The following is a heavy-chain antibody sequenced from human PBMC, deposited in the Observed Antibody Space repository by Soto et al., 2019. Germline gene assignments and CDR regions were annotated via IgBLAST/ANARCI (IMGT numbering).Heavy chain of an antibody. V-gene: IGHV3-30-3*01. J-gene: IGHJ5*02. CDR2: ISYDGSKK. D-gene: IGHD3-3*01. CDR3: ARSVAFWNGNEPNNWFDP. CDR1: GFTFSSYA. Sequence: QVQLVESGGGVVQPGRSLRLSCAASGFTFSSYALHWVRQAPGKGLEWVAVISYDGSKKYYADSVKGRFTISRDNSKNTLYLQMNSLRVEDTAVYYCARSVAFWNGNEPNNWFDPWGQGTLVTVSS.